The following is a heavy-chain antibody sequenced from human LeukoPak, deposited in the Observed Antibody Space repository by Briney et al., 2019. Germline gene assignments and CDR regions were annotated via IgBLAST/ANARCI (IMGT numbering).Heavy chain of an antibody. J-gene: IGHJ4*02. D-gene: IGHD4-11*01. CDR1: GFTLSSYS. V-gene: IGHV3-48*01. Sequence: PGGSLRLSCAASGFTLSSYSMNWVRQAPGKGLEWVSYISSSSSTIYYADSVKGRFTISRDNAKNSLYLQMNSLRAENTAVYYCAPVTWDRSLFDYWGQGTLVTVSS. CDR2: ISSSSSTI. CDR3: APVTWDRSLFDY.